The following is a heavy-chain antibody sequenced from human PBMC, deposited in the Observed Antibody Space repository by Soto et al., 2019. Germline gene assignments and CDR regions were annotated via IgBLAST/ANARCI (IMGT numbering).Heavy chain of an antibody. CDR3: AREWSDIIVATIGGY. V-gene: IGHV3-48*02. CDR2: ISSSSSTI. J-gene: IGHJ4*02. CDR1: GFTFSSYS. Sequence: PGGSLRLSCAASGFTFSSYSMNWVRQAPGKGLEWVSYISSSSSTIYYADSVKGRFTISRDNAKNSLYLQMNSLRDEDTAVYYCAREWSDIIVATIGGYWGQGTLVTVSS. D-gene: IGHD5-12*01.